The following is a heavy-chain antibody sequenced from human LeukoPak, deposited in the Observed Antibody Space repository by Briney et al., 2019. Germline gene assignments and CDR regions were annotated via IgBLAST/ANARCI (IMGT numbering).Heavy chain of an antibody. Sequence: PGGSLRLSCAASGFTFSSYEMNWVRQAPGKGLEWVSCISSSGSTIYYADSVKGRFTISRDNAKNSLYLQMNSLRAEDTAVYYCARDPPYDILTGLMWDYWGQGTLVTVSS. D-gene: IGHD3-9*01. CDR1: GFTFSSYE. V-gene: IGHV3-48*03. CDR2: ISSSGSTI. CDR3: ARDPPYDILTGLMWDY. J-gene: IGHJ4*02.